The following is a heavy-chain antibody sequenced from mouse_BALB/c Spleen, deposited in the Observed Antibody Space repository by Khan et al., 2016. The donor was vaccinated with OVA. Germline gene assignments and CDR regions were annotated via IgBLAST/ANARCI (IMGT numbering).Heavy chain of an antibody. CDR2: ISYSGIT. CDR3: ERTSYYGYAMDY. CDR1: GYSITSGYA. V-gene: IGHV3-2*02. Sequence: EVQLVESGPGLVKPSQSLSLTCTVTGYSITSGYAWNWIRQFPGNKLEWMGYISYSGITSYNPSLRSRISITRDTSKNQFFLQLNSVTTEDTATYYYERTSYYGYAMDYWGQGTSGTVAS. D-gene: IGHD1-1*01. J-gene: IGHJ4*01.